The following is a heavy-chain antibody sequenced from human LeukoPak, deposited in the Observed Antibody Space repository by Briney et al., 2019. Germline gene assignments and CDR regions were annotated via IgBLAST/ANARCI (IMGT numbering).Heavy chain of an antibody. J-gene: IGHJ4*02. CDR1: GYSFTSYW. CDR2: IYPGDSDT. CDR3: AGNQQLYNFDY. V-gene: IGHV5-51*01. Sequence: GASLQISCKGSGYSFTSYWIGWVRPMPGKGLEWMGIIYPGDSDTRYSPSFQGQVTISADKSISTAYLQWSSLKASDTAMYYCAGNQQLYNFDYWGQGTLVTVSS. D-gene: IGHD2-2*01.